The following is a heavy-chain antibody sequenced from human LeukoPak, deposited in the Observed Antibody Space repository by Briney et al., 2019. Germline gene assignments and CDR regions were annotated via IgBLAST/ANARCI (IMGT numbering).Heavy chain of an antibody. CDR1: RYTFTGYY. CDR2: TNPISGGT. V-gene: IGHV1-2*02. J-gene: IGHJ5*02. D-gene: IGHD6-6*01. CDR3: ARDAGGPYINSSEWFDP. Sequence: ASVKVSCKASRYTFTGYYMYWVRQAPGRGLEWMGWTNPISGGTNYAQKCQGRVTMPRDMSTSTVYMELSSLRSEDTAVYYCARDAGGPYINSSEWFDPWGQGTLVTVSS.